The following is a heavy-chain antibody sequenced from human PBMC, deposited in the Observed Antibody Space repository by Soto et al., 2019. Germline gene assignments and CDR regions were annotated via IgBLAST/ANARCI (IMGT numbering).Heavy chain of an antibody. J-gene: IGHJ1*01. CDR1: GFTFSSYA. CDR3: ATGAPCGGDCYAEYFQH. CDR2: ISGSGGST. D-gene: IGHD2-21*01. V-gene: IGHV3-23*01. Sequence: GGSLRLSCAASGFTFSSYAMSWVRQAPGKGLEWVSAISGSGGSTYYADSVKGRFTISRDNSKNTLYLQMNSLRAEDTAVYYCATGAPCGGDCYAEYFQHWGQGTLVTVSS.